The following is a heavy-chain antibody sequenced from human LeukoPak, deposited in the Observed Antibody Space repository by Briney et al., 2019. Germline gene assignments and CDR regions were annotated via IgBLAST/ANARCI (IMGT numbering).Heavy chain of an antibody. CDR1: GFTFSSYG. J-gene: IGHJ1*01. D-gene: IGHD3-22*01. CDR2: ISSTGGTA. CDR3: AKISNYYDSSGYYSEYFQH. V-gene: IGHV3-23*01. Sequence: GGSLRLSCAASGFTFSSYGMSWVRQAPGKGLEWVSAISSTGGTAYYADSVKGRFTISRDNSKNTLYLQMNSLRAEDTAVYYCAKISNYYDSSGYYSEYFQHWGQGTLVTVSS.